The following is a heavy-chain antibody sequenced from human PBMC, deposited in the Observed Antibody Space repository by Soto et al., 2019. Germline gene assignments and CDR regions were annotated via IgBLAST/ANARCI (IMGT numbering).Heavy chain of an antibody. D-gene: IGHD3-10*01. CDR1: GGSFSGYY. Sequence: SETLSLTCAVYGGSFSGYYWSWIRQPPGKGLEWIGDIYHSGSTNYNPSLKSRVTISVDTSKNQFSLKLSSVTAADTAVYYCARAPLYGSGSSSPLDPWGQGTLVTVSS. CDR2: IYHSGST. J-gene: IGHJ5*02. CDR3: ARAPLYGSGSSSPLDP. V-gene: IGHV4-34*09.